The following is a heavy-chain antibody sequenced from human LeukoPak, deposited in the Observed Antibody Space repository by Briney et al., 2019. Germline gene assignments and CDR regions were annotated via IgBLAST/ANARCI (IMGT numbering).Heavy chain of an antibody. J-gene: IGHJ3*02. CDR3: ARYSPYYDFWSGYPDAFDI. CDR2: ISAYNGNT. V-gene: IGHV1-18*01. CDR1: GYTFTSYG. Sequence: ASVKVSCKASGYTFTSYGISWVRQAPGQGLEWMGWISAYNGNTNYAQKLQGRVTMTTDTSTSTAYMELRSLRSDDTAVYYCARYSPYYDFWSGYPDAFDIWGQGTMVTVSS. D-gene: IGHD3-3*01.